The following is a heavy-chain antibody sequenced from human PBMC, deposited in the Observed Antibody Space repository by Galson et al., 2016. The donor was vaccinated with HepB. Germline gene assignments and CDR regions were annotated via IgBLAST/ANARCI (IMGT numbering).Heavy chain of an antibody. CDR1: GFSLSTSGMC. Sequence: PALVKPTQTLTLTCTFSGFSLSTSGMCVSWIRQPPGKALEWLALIDWDDDKYYSTSLKTRLTISKDTSKNQVVLTMTNMDPVDTATYYCARTIFYYDSSGYYGGGNRSYYYYYGMDVWGQGTTVTVSS. CDR2: IDWDDDK. D-gene: IGHD3-22*01. CDR3: ARTIFYYDSSGYYGGGNRSYYYYYGMDV. J-gene: IGHJ6*02. V-gene: IGHV2-70*01.